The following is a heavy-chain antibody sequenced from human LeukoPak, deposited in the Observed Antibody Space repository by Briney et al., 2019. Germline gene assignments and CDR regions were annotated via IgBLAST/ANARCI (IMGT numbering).Heavy chain of an antibody. V-gene: IGHV3-74*01. Sequence: GGSLRLSCAASGFTFSSYGMHWGRQAPGKGLVWVSRINSDGSTTSYADSGKGRFTISRDNAKNTLYLEMNSLRAEDTAVYYCARVNGDYAGYYYYYGLDVWGKGTTVTVSS. CDR3: ARVNGDYAGYYYYYGLDV. CDR1: GFTFSSYG. CDR2: INSDGSTT. J-gene: IGHJ6*04. D-gene: IGHD4-17*01.